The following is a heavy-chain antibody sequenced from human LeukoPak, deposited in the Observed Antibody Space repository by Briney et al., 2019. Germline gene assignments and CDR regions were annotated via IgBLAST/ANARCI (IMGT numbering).Heavy chain of an antibody. CDR1: GLTLSNYW. J-gene: IGHJ4*02. V-gene: IGHV3-7*03. CDR2: IKQDGSEK. D-gene: IGHD1-26*01. CDR3: AARSSGNPYF. Sequence: GGSLRLSCTASGLTLSNYWMIWVRQAPGKGLQWVANIKQDGSEKCYVDSVKGRFTISRDNAENSLYLQMNSLRVEDTAVYYCAARSSGNPYFWGQGTLVTVSS.